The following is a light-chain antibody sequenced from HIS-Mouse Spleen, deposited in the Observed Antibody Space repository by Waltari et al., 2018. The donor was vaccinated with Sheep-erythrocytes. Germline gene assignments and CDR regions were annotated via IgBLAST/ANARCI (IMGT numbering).Light chain of an antibody. CDR3: CSYAGSSTWV. CDR1: SSDVGSYNL. V-gene: IGLV2-23*01. Sequence: QSALTQPASVSGSPGQSITISCTGTSSDVGSYNLVSWYQQHPGKAPKPRIYEGSKGTSGVSNRFSVSKSGNTASLTISGLQAEDEADYYCCSYAGSSTWVFGGGTKLTVL. J-gene: IGLJ3*02. CDR2: EGS.